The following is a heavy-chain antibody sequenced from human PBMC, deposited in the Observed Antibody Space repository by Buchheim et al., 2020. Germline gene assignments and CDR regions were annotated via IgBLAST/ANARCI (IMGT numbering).Heavy chain of an antibody. CDR3: ARAAFSNEGFDY. J-gene: IGHJ4*02. CDR2: IKPDGGTK. V-gene: IGHV3-7*01. CDR1: GFTFSSFW. D-gene: IGHD6-13*01. Sequence: EVQLVESGGGLVQPGGSLRLSCAASGFTFSSFWMSWVRQAPGKGLEWVANIKPDGGTKNYVGSVKGRFTISRGNAKNSLHLQMNSLRDEDTALYYCARAAFSNEGFDYWGQGTL.